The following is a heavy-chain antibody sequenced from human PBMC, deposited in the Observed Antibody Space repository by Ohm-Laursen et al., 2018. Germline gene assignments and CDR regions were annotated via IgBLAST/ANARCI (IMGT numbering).Heavy chain of an antibody. CDR1: GDSINNYY. CDR3: AVSEVQYSFTYLADF. Sequence: PGTLSLTCTVSGDSINNYYWSWIRQPAGKGLEWIGRMYATGSSNYNPSLNSRVTMSVDTSRNQFSLKLTSVTAADTAVYYCAVSEVQYSFTYLADFWGQGTLVTVPS. CDR2: MYATGSS. D-gene: IGHD1-1*01. J-gene: IGHJ4*02. V-gene: IGHV4-4*07.